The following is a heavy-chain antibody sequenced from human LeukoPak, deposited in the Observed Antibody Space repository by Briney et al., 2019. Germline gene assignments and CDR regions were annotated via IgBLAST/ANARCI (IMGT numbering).Heavy chain of an antibody. V-gene: IGHV1-8*01. CDR3: ARGEGYCSSTSCYYFDY. Sequence: ASVKVSCKASGYTFTSYDINWVRQATGQGLEWMGWMNPNSGNTGYARKFQGRVTMTRNTSISTAYMELSSLRSEDTAVYYCARGEGYCSSTSCYYFDYWGQGTLVTVSS. J-gene: IGHJ4*02. D-gene: IGHD2-2*01. CDR1: GYTFTSYD. CDR2: MNPNSGNT.